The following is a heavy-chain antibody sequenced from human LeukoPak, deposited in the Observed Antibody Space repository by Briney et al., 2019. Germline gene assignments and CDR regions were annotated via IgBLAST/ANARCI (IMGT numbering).Heavy chain of an antibody. CDR3: ARDLGYDSSGYWY. V-gene: IGHV1-2*02. J-gene: IGHJ4*02. D-gene: IGHD3-22*01. Sequence: ASVKVSCKASGYTFTGYYMHWVRQAPGQGLEWMGWINPNSGGTNYAQKFQGRVTMTRDTSISTGYMELSRLTSDDTAVYYCARDLGYDSSGYWYWGQGTLVTVSS. CDR1: GYTFTGYY. CDR2: INPNSGGT.